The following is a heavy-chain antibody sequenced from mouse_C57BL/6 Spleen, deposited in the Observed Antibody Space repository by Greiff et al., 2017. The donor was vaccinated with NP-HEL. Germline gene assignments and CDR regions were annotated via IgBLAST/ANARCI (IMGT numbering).Heavy chain of an antibody. Sequence: EVQLVESGGDLVKPGGSLKLSCAASGFTFSSYGMSWVRQTPDKRLEWVATISSGGSYTYYPDSVKGRFTISRDNAKNTLYLQMSRLKSEDTAMYYCARGGSSYRYFDVWGTGTTVTVSS. D-gene: IGHD1-1*01. CDR3: ARGGSSYRYFDV. CDR2: ISSGGSYT. CDR1: GFTFSSYG. V-gene: IGHV5-6*01. J-gene: IGHJ1*03.